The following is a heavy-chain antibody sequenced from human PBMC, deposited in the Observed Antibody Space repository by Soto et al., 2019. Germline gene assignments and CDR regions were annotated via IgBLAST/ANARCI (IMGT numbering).Heavy chain of an antibody. J-gene: IGHJ6*02. Sequence: GGSLRLSCAASGFIFNTYNMNWVRQAPGKGLEWVSYISDSSSTIHYADSVKGRFTISRDNAKNSLYLQMNSLRAEDTAVYYSARFYYDSSGYLPSPYYYYYGMDGWGQGTTVTVSS. V-gene: IGHV3-48*01. CDR3: ARFYYDSSGYLPSPYYYYYGMDG. CDR2: ISDSSSTI. D-gene: IGHD3-22*01. CDR1: GFIFNTYN.